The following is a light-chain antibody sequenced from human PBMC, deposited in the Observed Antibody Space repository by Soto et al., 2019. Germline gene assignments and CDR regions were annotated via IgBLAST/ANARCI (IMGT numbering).Light chain of an antibody. V-gene: IGKV1-5*01. CDR1: QSINKW. J-gene: IGKJ5*01. CDR3: HSRA. Sequence: DIKITQSPSTPSASIGDRVTITCRASQSINKWLAWHQQKPGKAPKLLIYDASTLESGVASRFSGSGSEPEFTLPTSRLQPDDFATYFCHSRAFGQGTRLEIK. CDR2: DAS.